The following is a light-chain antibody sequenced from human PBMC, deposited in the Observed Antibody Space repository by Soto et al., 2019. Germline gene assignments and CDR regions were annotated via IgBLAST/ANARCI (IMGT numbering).Light chain of an antibody. CDR3: HQYGSAPGT. V-gene: IGKV3-20*01. Sequence: IVLTQSPGTLSLSPGERGALSCRASESVSSNYVAWYQQKPDQAPRLLISGASNRATGTPDRFRGSGSGTDFTLAITSLEPEDFAVYYCHQYGSAPGTFGQGTKVEVK. CDR1: ESVSSNY. CDR2: GAS. J-gene: IGKJ1*01.